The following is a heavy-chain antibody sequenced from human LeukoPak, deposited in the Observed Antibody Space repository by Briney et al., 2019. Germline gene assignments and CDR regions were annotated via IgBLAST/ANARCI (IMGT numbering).Heavy chain of an antibody. Sequence: QSGGSLRLSCAASGFTFSSYGMHWVRQAPGKGLEWVAVISYDGSNKYYADSVKGRFTISRDNSKNTLYLQMNSLRAEDTAVYYCAKLLTTVVTWNYWGQGTLVTVSS. D-gene: IGHD4-23*01. CDR3: AKLLTTVVTWNY. CDR1: GFTFSSYG. CDR2: ISYDGSNK. J-gene: IGHJ4*02. V-gene: IGHV3-30*18.